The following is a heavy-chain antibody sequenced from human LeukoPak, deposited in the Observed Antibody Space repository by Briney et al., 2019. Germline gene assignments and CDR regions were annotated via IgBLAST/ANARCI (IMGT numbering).Heavy chain of an antibody. CDR2: IYSGGST. J-gene: IGHJ4*02. D-gene: IGHD6-13*01. Sequence: PGGSLRLSCTGSGFTFSSTYMSWVRQAPGKELDWVSVIYSGGSTYYADSVKGRFTISRDNSKNTLYLQMNSLRAEDTAVYYCARSQAAGTPFDYWGQGTLVTVSS. V-gene: IGHV3-53*01. CDR3: ARSQAAGTPFDY. CDR1: GFTFSSTY.